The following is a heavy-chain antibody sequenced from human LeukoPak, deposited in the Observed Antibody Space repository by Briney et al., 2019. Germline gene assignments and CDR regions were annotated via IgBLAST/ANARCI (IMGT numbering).Heavy chain of an antibody. Sequence: PGGSLRLSCAASGFTFSNDWMRWVRQAPGKGLEWVANIKEDGSETYYVDSVKGRFTISRDNAKNSLFLQMNGLRGEDTAVYYCAIDSWELRGYWGQGTLVTVSS. CDR3: AIDSWELRGY. D-gene: IGHD1-7*01. CDR2: IKEDGSET. V-gene: IGHV3-7*01. CDR1: GFTFSNDW. J-gene: IGHJ4*02.